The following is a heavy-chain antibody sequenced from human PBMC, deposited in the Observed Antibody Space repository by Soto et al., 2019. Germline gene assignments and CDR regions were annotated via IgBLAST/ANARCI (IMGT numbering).Heavy chain of an antibody. CDR1: GFSISNYW. CDR3: VRAVGGYDSY. CDR2: IKQDGSEK. J-gene: IGHJ4*02. V-gene: IGHV3-7*01. Sequence: EVQLVESGGGLVQPGGSLRLSCAASGFSISNYWMSWVRQAPGKGLEWVANIKQDGSEKYYVDSVKCRFTISRDNAKNSLNLQMNGLRAEDTAVYYCVRAVGGYDSYWGQGTLVTVSS. D-gene: IGHD5-12*01.